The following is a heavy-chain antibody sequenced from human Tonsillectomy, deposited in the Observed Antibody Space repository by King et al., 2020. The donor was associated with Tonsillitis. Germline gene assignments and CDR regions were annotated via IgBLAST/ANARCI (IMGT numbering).Heavy chain of an antibody. D-gene: IGHD6-6*01. CDR2: ISYDGSNK. CDR3: ARGSESSSAGGSYYFDY. V-gene: IGHV3-30*04. Sequence: VQLVESGRGVVQPGRSLRLSCAASGFTFSSYAMHWVRQAPGKGLEWVAVISYDGSNKYYADSVKGRFTISRDNSKNTLYLQMKSLRAEDTAVYYCARGSESSSAGGSYYFDYWGQGMLVTVSS. J-gene: IGHJ4*02. CDR1: GFTFSSYA.